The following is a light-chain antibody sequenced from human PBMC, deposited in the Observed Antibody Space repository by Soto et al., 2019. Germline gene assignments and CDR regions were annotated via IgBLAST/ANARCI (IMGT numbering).Light chain of an antibody. J-gene: IGLJ2*01. CDR3: QSYDTGLTGHVL. CDR2: AST. Sequence: QSVLTQPPSASGTPGQRVTISCSGSNSNIGSNTVNWYQQLPGTAPKLLIYASTNRPSGVPDRFSGSKSDTSASLAITGLQIDDEADYYCQSYDTGLTGHVLFGGGTKLTVL. CDR1: NSNIGSNT. V-gene: IGLV1-44*01.